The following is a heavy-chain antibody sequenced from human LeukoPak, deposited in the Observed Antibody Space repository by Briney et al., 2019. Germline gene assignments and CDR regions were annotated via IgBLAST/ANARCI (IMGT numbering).Heavy chain of an antibody. CDR2: IYHSGST. CDR3: ARGRPYFDY. V-gene: IGHV4-38-2*02. J-gene: IGHJ4*02. CDR1: GYSISSGFY. Sequence: SETLSLTCTVSGYSISSGFYWGWIRQPPGKGLEWIGSIYHSGSTCYNPSLKSRVTISLDTSKNQFSLKLSSVTAADTAVYYCARGRPYFDYWGQGTLVTVSS.